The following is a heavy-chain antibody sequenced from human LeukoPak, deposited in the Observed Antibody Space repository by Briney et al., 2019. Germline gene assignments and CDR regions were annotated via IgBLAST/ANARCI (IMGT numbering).Heavy chain of an antibody. Sequence: GASVKVSCKASGYTFTSYGISWVRQAPGQGLEWMGWISAYNGNTNYAQKFQGRVTMTRDTSISTAYMELSRLRSDDTAVYYCARVVRVQLWWESAFDYWGQGTLVTVSS. V-gene: IGHV1-18*01. J-gene: IGHJ4*02. CDR1: GYTFTSYG. CDR3: ARVVRVQLWWESAFDY. D-gene: IGHD5-18*01. CDR2: ISAYNGNT.